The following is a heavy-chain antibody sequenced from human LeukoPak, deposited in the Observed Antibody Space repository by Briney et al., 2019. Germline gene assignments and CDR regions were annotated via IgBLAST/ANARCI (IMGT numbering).Heavy chain of an antibody. Sequence: ASVKVSCKASGYTFTSYYMHWVRQAPGQGLEWMGWINPNSGGTNYAQKFQGRVTMTRDTSISTAYMELSRLRSDDTAVYYCARVRGGYDFWSGYYQFDYWGQGTLVTVSS. CDR1: GYTFTSYY. CDR2: INPNSGGT. V-gene: IGHV1-2*02. J-gene: IGHJ4*02. D-gene: IGHD3-3*01. CDR3: ARVRGGYDFWSGYYQFDY.